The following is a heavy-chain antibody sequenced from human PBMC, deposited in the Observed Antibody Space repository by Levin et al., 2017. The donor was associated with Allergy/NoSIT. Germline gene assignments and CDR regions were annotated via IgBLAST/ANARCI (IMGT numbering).Heavy chain of an antibody. J-gene: IGHJ4*02. V-gene: IGHV6-1*01. D-gene: IGHD6-19*01. Sequence: SETLSLTCAISGDSVSSNSAAWNWIRQSPSRGLEWLGRTYYRSKWYYDYAVSLKSRLTIKTDTSKNQFSLQLNSVTPEDTAVYYCARWWLASLDYWGQGTLVTVSS. CDR2: TYYRSKWYY. CDR1: GDSVSSNSAA. CDR3: ARWWLASLDY.